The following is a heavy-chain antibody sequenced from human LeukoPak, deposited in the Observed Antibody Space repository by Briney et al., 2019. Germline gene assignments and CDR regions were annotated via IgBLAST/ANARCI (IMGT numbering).Heavy chain of an antibody. CDR2: TFYRSKWYN. V-gene: IGHV6-1*01. Sequence: SQTLSLTCAISGDSVSSNNAAWNWIRQSPSRGLEWLGRTFYRSKWYNDYVESVKSRIIINPDTSKNEFSLQLNSVTPEDTAVYYCAREVDSSGCSFDYWGQGTLVTVSS. D-gene: IGHD6-19*01. J-gene: IGHJ4*02. CDR3: AREVDSSGCSFDY. CDR1: GDSVSSNNAA.